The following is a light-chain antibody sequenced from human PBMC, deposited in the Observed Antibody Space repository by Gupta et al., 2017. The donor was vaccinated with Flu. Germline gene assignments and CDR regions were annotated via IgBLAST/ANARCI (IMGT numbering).Light chain of an antibody. V-gene: IGKV3-15*01. CDR1: QIGSSH. CDR3: QQYNAWPVWT. CDR2: GAS. J-gene: IGKJ1*01. Sequence: ERATLSCSACQIGSSHLSWYLLKPGQAPRLLIYGASTRPTGIPGRFSGTGSETEFPLTISSLQAEDFGVYYFQQYNAWPVWTFGQGTKVEIK.